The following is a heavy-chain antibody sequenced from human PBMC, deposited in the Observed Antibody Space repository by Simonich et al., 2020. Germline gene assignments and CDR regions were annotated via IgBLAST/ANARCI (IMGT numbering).Heavy chain of an antibody. CDR1: GFTFSSYW. Sequence: EVQLVESGGGLVQPGGSLRLSCAASGFTFSSYWMSWVRQAPGKGLEWEANIKKDGSGKYYVDSVNGRFTISRDNAKNSLYLQMNSLRAEDTAVYYCARDREVYGSGSYYNYWGQGTLVTVSS. CDR2: IKKDGSGK. D-gene: IGHD3-10*01. CDR3: ARDREVYGSGSYYNY. J-gene: IGHJ4*02. V-gene: IGHV3-7*01.